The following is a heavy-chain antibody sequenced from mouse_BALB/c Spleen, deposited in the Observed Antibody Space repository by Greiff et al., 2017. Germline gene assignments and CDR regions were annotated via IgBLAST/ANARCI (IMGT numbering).Heavy chain of an antibody. D-gene: IGHD2-14*01. CDR1: GYTFSSYW. V-gene: IGHV1-9*01. J-gene: IGHJ2*01. CDR2: ILPGSGST. Sequence: VKLVESGAELMKPGASVKISCKATGYTFSSYWIEWVKQRPGHGLEWIGEILPGSGSTNYNEKFKGKATFTADTSSNTAYMQLSSLTSEDSAVYYCARRYRYDVGDYWGQGTTLTVSS. CDR3: ARRYRYDVGDY.